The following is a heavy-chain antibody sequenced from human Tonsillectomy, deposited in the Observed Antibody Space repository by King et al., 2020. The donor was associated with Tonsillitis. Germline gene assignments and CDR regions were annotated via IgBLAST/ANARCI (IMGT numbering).Heavy chain of an antibody. CDR2: ISYDGSNK. CDR3: AKDLSITIFGVDYYYYYYGMDV. D-gene: IGHD3-3*01. Sequence: VQLVESGGGVVQPGRSLRLSCAASGFTFSSYGMHWVRQAPGKGLEWVAVISYDGSNKYYAESVKGRFTISRDNSKNTLYLQMNSLRAEDTAVYYCAKDLSITIFGVDYYYYYYGMDVWGQGTTVTVSS. J-gene: IGHJ6*02. CDR1: GFTFSSYG. V-gene: IGHV3-30*18.